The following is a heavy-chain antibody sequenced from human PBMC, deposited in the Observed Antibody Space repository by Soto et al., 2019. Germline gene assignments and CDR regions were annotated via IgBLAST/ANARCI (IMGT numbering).Heavy chain of an antibody. Sequence: EVQLLESGGGLVQPGGSLRLSCAASGFSFSTYAMSWVRQAPGKGLEWVSGISAGGGNTFYADSVRGRFTISRDNSKNTLYLQINSLRAEDTALYYCVKHSEYQLLSGFDPWGQGTLVTVSS. CDR3: VKHSEYQLLSGFDP. J-gene: IGHJ5*02. D-gene: IGHD2-2*01. CDR2: ISAGGGNT. V-gene: IGHV3-23*01. CDR1: GFSFSTYA.